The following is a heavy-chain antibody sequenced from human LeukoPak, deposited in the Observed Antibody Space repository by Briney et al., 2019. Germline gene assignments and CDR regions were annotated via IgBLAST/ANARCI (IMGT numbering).Heavy chain of an antibody. CDR2: IRSRAYGGTT. D-gene: IGHD3-22*01. J-gene: IGHJ4*02. V-gene: IGHV3-49*03. Sequence: GRSLRLXCTASGFTFGDYAMSWFRLAPGKGLEWVGFIRSRAYGGTTEYAASVKGRFTISRDDSKSIAYLQMNSLKTEDTAVYYCTREGYYDSSGYTDYWGQGTLVTVSS. CDR3: TREGYYDSSGYTDY. CDR1: GFTFGDYA.